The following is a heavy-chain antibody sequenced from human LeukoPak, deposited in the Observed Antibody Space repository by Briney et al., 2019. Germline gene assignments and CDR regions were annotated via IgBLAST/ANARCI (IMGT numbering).Heavy chain of an antibody. Sequence: PSETLSLTCTVSGGSISSSSYYWGWIRQPPGKGLEWIGYIYYSGSTYYNPSLKSRVTISVDTSKKQFSLKLSSVTAADTAVNYCARGEYGGYEVYWGQGTLVTVSS. CDR3: ARGEYGGYEVY. CDR1: GGSISSSSYY. J-gene: IGHJ4*02. CDR2: IYYSGST. D-gene: IGHD5-12*01. V-gene: IGHV4-31*03.